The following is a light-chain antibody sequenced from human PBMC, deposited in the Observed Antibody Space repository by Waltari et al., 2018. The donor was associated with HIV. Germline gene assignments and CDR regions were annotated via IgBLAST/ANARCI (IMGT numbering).Light chain of an antibody. CDR2: YKSVSDN. V-gene: IGLV5-45*01. CDR3: MSWAGGSWV. Sequence: QPVLTQPASLSASPGASASLTCPLRRGRSVGANRIYWFHQRPGSPPQHPLRYKSVSDNERVARVPSRFSGSSSFSASVGLLLISGLQPEDAVAYYCMSWAGGSWVFGGGTQLTVL. CDR1: RGRSVGANR. J-gene: IGLJ3*02.